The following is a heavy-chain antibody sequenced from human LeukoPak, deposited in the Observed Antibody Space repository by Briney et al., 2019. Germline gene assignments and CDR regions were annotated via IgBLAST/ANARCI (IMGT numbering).Heavy chain of an antibody. CDR2: IIPIFGTA. Sequence: ASVKVSCKASGYTFTSYGISWVRQAPGQGLEWMGGIIPIFGTANYAQKFQGRVTITTDESTSTAYMELSSLRSEDTAVYYCARGSDCSSTSCPSNYYYYYYMDVWGKGTTVTVSS. CDR3: ARGSDCSSTSCPSNYYYYYYMDV. J-gene: IGHJ6*03. D-gene: IGHD2-2*01. V-gene: IGHV1-69*05. CDR1: GYTFTSYG.